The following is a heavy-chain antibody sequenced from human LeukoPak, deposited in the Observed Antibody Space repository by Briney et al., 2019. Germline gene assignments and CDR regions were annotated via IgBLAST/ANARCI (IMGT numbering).Heavy chain of an antibody. D-gene: IGHD1-14*01. V-gene: IGHV3-23*01. CDR1: GLTFRSYA. J-gene: IGHJ4*02. CDR3: ASGSTPRNGYYFES. Sequence: TGWSLRLAFAASGLTFRSYAMGWVRQAPGKRLDWVSSITAVGDTFYADSVKGRFNIYRDNCRETMYLQMNRMRDEDTDIYYCASGSTPRNGYYFESWGQGTLVTVSS. CDR2: ITAVGDT.